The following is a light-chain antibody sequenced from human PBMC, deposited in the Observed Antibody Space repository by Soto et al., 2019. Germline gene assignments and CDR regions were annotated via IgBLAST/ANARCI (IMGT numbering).Light chain of an antibody. CDR3: SSYTSSSTRV. J-gene: IGLJ1*01. V-gene: IGLV2-14*01. CDR1: SSDVGGYNY. CDR2: DVS. Sequence: QSALTQPASVSGSPGQSITISCTGTSSDVGGYNYVSWYQQHPGTAPKLMIYDVSHRPSGVSNRFSGSKSGNTASLTISGLQAEDDADYYCSSYTSSSTRVFGTGTKVTVL.